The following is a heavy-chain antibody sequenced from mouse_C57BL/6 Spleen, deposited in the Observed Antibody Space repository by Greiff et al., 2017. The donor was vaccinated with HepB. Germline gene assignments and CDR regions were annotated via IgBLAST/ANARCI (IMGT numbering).Heavy chain of an antibody. Sequence: VQLQQPGAELVMPGASVKLSCKASGYTFTSYWMHWVKQRPGQGLEWIGEIDPSDSYTNYNQKFKGKSTLTVDKSSSTAYMQLSSLTSEDSAVYYCARRILGLGSSFHFDYWGQGTTLTVSS. D-gene: IGHD1-1*01. CDR3: ARRILGLGSSFHFDY. V-gene: IGHV1-69*01. CDR2: IDPSDSYT. CDR1: GYTFTSYW. J-gene: IGHJ2*01.